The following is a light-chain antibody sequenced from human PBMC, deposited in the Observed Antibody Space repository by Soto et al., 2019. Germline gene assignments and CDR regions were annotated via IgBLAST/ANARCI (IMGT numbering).Light chain of an antibody. V-gene: IGKV3-11*01. CDR1: QSVSSY. CDR2: DAS. Sequence: EIVLTQSPATLSLSPGEIATLSCRASQSVSSYLAWYQQKPGQAPRLLIYDASNRATGIPARFSGSGSGTDFTLTISSLEPEDFAVYYCQQRSTTITFGQGTRLEIK. J-gene: IGKJ5*01. CDR3: QQRSTTIT.